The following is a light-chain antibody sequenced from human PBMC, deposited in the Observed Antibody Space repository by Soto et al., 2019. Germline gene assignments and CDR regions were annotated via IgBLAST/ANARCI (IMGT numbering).Light chain of an antibody. CDR1: QSISRN. CDR3: QQYNNWFSIT. V-gene: IGKV3-15*01. Sequence: EIVMTQSPATLSVSPGERVTLSCRASQSISRNLGWYQQKPGQAPRLLIYGASTRATGIPARFSGSGSGTEFTLTISSLQSEDFAVYYCQQYNNWFSITFGQGTRLEIK. J-gene: IGKJ5*01. CDR2: GAS.